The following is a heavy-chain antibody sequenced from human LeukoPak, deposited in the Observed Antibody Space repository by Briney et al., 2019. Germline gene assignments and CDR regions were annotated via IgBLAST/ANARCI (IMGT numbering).Heavy chain of an antibody. D-gene: IGHD2-8*02. CDR2: ISSSGSTT. J-gene: IGHJ4*02. Sequence: RSGGSLRLSCAASGFTVSSYGMNWVRQAPGEGLEWVAYISSSGSTTYYADSVKGRFTISRDNAQSSLYLQVNSLRAEDTAVYYCARGTGCDYWGQGTLVTVSS. CDR3: ARGTGCDY. CDR1: GFTVSSYG. V-gene: IGHV3-48*03.